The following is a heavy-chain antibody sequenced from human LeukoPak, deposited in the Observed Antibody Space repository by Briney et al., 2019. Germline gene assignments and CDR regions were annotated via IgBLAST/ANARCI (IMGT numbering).Heavy chain of an antibody. CDR3: TTDFAEPEAFDI. Sequence: PGGSLRLSCAPSGFTSSKAWMSWVRQAPGKGLEWVGRIKSKTEGGTTDYAAPVKGRFTISRDDSKNTLYLQMNSLKTEDTAVYYCTTDFAEPEAFDIWGQGTMVTVSS. CDR1: GFTSSKAW. J-gene: IGHJ3*02. V-gene: IGHV3-15*01. CDR2: IKSKTEGGTT. D-gene: IGHD1-14*01.